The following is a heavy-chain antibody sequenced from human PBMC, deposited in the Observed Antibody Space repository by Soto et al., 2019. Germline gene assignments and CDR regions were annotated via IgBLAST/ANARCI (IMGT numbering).Heavy chain of an antibody. CDR3: ARQGFWSGSDYYYYYMDV. D-gene: IGHD3-3*01. CDR1: GGSISSSSYY. Sequence: SETLSLTCTVSGGSISSSSYYWGWIRQPPGKGLEWIGSIYYSGSTYYNPSLKSRVTITVDTSKNQFSLKLGSVTAADTAVYYCARQGFWSGSDYYYYYMDVWGKGTTVTVSS. V-gene: IGHV4-39*01. J-gene: IGHJ6*03. CDR2: IYYSGST.